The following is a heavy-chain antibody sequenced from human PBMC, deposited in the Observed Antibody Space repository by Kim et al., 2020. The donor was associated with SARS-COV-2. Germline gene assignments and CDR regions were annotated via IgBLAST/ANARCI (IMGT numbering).Heavy chain of an antibody. CDR3: ARDWVGYFDY. V-gene: IGHV3-66*01. CDR2: IYSGGST. J-gene: IGHJ4*02. Sequence: GGSLRLSCAASGFTVSSNYMSWVRQAPGKGLVWVSVIYSGGSTYYADSVKGRFTISRDNSKNTLYLQMNSLRAEDTAVYYCARDWVGYFDYWGQGTLVTVSS. CDR1: GFTVSSNY. D-gene: IGHD2-15*01.